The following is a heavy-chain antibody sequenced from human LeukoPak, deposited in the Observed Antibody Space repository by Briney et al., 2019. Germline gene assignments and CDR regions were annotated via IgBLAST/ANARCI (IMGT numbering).Heavy chain of an antibody. CDR1: GFTFRTYW. D-gene: IGHD1-26*01. Sequence: GGSLRLSCAASGFTFRTYWMARVRQAPGKGLEWVANIKGDESARHQADSVKGRFTISRDNAQNSVYLQMSSLRGEDTAVYFCARDVGGSLDYWGQGTLVTVSS. J-gene: IGHJ4*02. CDR2: IKGDESAR. CDR3: ARDVGGSLDY. V-gene: IGHV3-7*01.